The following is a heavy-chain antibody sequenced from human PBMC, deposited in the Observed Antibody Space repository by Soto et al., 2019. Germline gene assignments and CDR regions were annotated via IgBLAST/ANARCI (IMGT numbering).Heavy chain of an antibody. D-gene: IGHD1-26*01. CDR3: AKAIVGDQDAFDI. V-gene: IGHV1-46*03. CDR2: INPSGGST. Sequence: ASVKVSCKASGYTFTSYYMHWVRQAPGQGLEWKGIINPSGGSTSYAQKFQGRVTMNRDTSTSTVCMELSSLSSDDTAVYYCAKAIVGDQDAFDIWGQGTMVTVSS. CDR1: GYTFTSYY. J-gene: IGHJ3*02.